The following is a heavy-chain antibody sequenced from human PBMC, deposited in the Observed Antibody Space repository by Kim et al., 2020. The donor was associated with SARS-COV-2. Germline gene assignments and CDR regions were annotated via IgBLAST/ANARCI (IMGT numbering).Heavy chain of an antibody. CDR3: AGVAQYGGSSSRGGNPKGLDFDS. Sequence: ASVKVSCKASGYTFTSYAMHWVRQAPGQRLEWMGWINAGNGKTKYSQKFQGRVTITRDTSASTDYMELSSLRSDDKAVYYCAGVAQYGGSSSRGGNPKGLDFDSWGQGTMVTVSS. V-gene: IGHV1-3*01. J-gene: IGHJ3*02. CDR2: INAGNGKT. CDR1: GYTFTSYA. D-gene: IGHD6-6*01.